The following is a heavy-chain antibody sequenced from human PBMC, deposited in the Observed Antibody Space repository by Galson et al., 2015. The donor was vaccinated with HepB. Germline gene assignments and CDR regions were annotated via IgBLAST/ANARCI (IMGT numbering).Heavy chain of an antibody. D-gene: IGHD6-13*01. CDR2: IYPGDSDT. CDR1: GYSFTSYW. V-gene: IGHV5-51*01. CDR3: ARQKYSSSWYYGAFDI. Sequence: QSGAEVKKPGESLKISCKGSGYSFTSYWIGWVRQMPGKGLEWMGIIYPGDSDTRYSPSFQGQVTISADKSISTAYLQWSSLKASDTAMYYCARQKYSSSWYYGAFDIWGQGTMVTVSS. J-gene: IGHJ3*02.